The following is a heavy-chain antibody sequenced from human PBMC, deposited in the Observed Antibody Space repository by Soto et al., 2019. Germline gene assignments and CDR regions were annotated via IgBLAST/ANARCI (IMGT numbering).Heavy chain of an antibody. Sequence: HPGGSLRLSCAASGFTFSSYAMHWVRQAPGKGLEYVSAISSNGGSTYYANSVKGRFTISRDNSKNTLYLQMGSLRAEDMAVYYCARDTPSGSYSFDYWGQGTLVTVSS. V-gene: IGHV3-64*01. CDR3: ARDTPSGSYSFDY. J-gene: IGHJ4*02. CDR2: ISSNGGST. D-gene: IGHD1-26*01. CDR1: GFTFSSYA.